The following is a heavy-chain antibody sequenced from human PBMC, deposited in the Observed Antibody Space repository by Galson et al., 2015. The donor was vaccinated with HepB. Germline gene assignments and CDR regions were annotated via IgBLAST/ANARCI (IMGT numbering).Heavy chain of an antibody. CDR2: ISWNSGSI. CDR3: AKNMGRRGDWWYNFGY. V-gene: IGHV3-9*01. Sequence: SLRLSCAASGFTFDDYSMHWVRPAPGKGLEWGSGISWNSGSIGYADSVKGRFTISRDNANKFLYLQMNSLRAEDTALYYCAKNMGRRGDWWYNFGYWGQGTLVTVSS. D-gene: IGHD2-8*02. J-gene: IGHJ4*02. CDR1: GFTFDDYS.